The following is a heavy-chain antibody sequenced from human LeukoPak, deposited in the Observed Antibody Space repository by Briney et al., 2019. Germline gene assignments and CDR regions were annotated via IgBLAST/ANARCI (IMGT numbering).Heavy chain of an antibody. D-gene: IGHD2-15*01. CDR1: GGSIISSDYH. J-gene: IGHJ3*02. CDR2: ISYSGNT. V-gene: IGHV4-39*01. CDR3: ARRCCSAPSKRVFDI. Sequence: PSETLSLTCTVSGGSIISSDYHWGWVRQPPGKGLEWIGTISYSGNTDYNPSLRSRVTISVDTSNNQFSLRLGSVTAADTAIYHCARRCCSAPSKRVFDIWGQGTMVTVSS.